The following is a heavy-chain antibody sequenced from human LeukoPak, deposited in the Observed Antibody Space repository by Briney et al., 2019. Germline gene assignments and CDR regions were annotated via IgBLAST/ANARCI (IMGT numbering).Heavy chain of an antibody. CDR1: GGSISSDNYY. J-gene: IGHJ6*03. D-gene: IGHD6-6*01. CDR3: ARMSYSSSSGNYYYMDV. V-gene: IGHV4-61*02. CDR2: IYTSGSA. Sequence: SQTLSLTCTVSGGSISSDNYYWSWIRQPAGKGLEWIGRIYTSGSAQYNPSLKSRVTISIDTSRNQFSLKLGSVTAADTAVYYCARMSYSSSSGNYYYMDVWGKGTTVTVSS.